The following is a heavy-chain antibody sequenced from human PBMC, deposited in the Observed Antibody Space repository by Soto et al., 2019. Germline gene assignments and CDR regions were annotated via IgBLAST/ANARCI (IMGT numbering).Heavy chain of an antibody. CDR3: ARTRGILWFGAPDLSNDY. CDR1: GFTFSSYS. Sequence: GGSLRLSCAASGFTFSSYSMNWVRQAPGKGLEWVSYISSSSSTIYYADSVKGRFTISRDNAKNSLYLQMNSLRDEDTAVYYCARTRGILWFGAPDLSNDYWGQGTLVTVSS. V-gene: IGHV3-48*02. D-gene: IGHD3-10*01. J-gene: IGHJ4*02. CDR2: ISSSSSTI.